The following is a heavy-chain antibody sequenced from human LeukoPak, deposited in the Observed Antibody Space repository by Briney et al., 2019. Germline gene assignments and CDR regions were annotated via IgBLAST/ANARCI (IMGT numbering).Heavy chain of an antibody. CDR3: ARVVPEGPGALDI. CDR2: IYISETT. Sequence: SETLSLTCNVSGPSITTYYWSWIRQAAGKGLEWIGRIYISETTNNPSLKSRVTMSLDTSKNQFSLKLSSVTAADTAVYYCARVVPEGPGALDIWGQGTMVTVSS. J-gene: IGHJ3*02. D-gene: IGHD3-10*01. CDR1: GPSITTYY. V-gene: IGHV4-4*07.